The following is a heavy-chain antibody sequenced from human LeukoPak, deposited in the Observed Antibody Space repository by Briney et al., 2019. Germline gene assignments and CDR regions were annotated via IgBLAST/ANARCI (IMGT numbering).Heavy chain of an antibody. CDR1: GGSISSYY. Sequence: PSETLSLTCTVSGGSISSYYWSWIRQPPGKGLEWIGYIYYSGSTNYNPSLKNRVTISVDTSKNQFSLKPSSVTAADTAVYYCARHRGSGVLYYFDFWGQGALVTVSS. D-gene: IGHD6-19*01. V-gene: IGHV4-59*08. CDR3: ARHRGSGVLYYFDF. CDR2: IYYSGST. J-gene: IGHJ4*02.